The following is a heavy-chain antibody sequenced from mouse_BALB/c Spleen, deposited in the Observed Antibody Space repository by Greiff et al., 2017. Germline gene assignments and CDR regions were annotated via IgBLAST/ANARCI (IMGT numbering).Heavy chain of an antibody. Sequence: VQLKQSGPGLVKPSQSLSLTCTVTGYSITSDYAWNWIRQFPGNKLEWMGYISYSGSTSYNPSLKSRISITRDTSKNQFFLQLNSVTTEDTATYYCARSPYGNYGYWGQGTTLTVSS. CDR2: ISYSGST. CDR3: ARSPYGNYGY. D-gene: IGHD2-1*01. V-gene: IGHV3-2*02. CDR1: GYSITSDYA. J-gene: IGHJ2*01.